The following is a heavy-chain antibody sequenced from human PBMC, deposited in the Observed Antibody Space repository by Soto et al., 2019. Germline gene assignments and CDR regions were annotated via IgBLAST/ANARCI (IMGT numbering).Heavy chain of an antibody. CDR1: GFTFSDHA. CDR2: LTSVSHYV. CDR3: ARVVYHYESGSRHYFNGMDV. V-gene: IGHV3-11*06. D-gene: IGHD3-10*01. Sequence: HVEESGGGLVKPGESLRLSCAASGFTFSDHAMGWIRQAPGKGLQWVSQLTSVSHYVTYAHSVKGRFIVSRDNARNSLFLEMNSLTVDDTGIYFCARVVYHYESGSRHYFNGMDVWGQGTMVTVS. J-gene: IGHJ6*02.